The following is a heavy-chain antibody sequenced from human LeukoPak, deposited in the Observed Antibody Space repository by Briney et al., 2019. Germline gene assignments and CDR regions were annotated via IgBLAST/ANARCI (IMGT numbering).Heavy chain of an antibody. CDR1: GFIFSSYW. Sequence: GGSLRLSCAASGFIFSSYWMNWVRQAPGKGLEWVANIKQDGSEKYYVDSVKARFTVSRDNAKNSLYLQMNSLRAEDTAVYYCARDTGYGMDVWGKGTTVTVSS. D-gene: IGHD1-14*01. V-gene: IGHV3-7*03. J-gene: IGHJ6*04. CDR2: IKQDGSEK. CDR3: ARDTGYGMDV.